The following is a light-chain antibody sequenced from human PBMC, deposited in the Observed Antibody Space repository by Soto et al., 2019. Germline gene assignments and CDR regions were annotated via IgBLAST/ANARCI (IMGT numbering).Light chain of an antibody. CDR1: QSVSSSY. Sequence: VLTQSPVTLSLSPGERATLSCRASQSVSSSYLAWYQQETGQAPRLLSYAAANRATGIPARFSGSGSGTDFTLTISSLEPADVAVYYCQQRSNWPPITFGQGTRVEIK. J-gene: IGKJ5*01. CDR2: AAA. CDR3: QQRSNWPPIT. V-gene: IGKV3-11*01.